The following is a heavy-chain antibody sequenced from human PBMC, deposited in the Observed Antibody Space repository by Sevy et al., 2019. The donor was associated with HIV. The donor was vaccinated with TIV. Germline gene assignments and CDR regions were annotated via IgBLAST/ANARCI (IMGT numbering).Heavy chain of an antibody. V-gene: IGHV1-69*13. D-gene: IGHD3-22*01. J-gene: IGHJ6*02. CDR3: AATYYYDSSGYYHYYYYGMDV. Sequence: ASVKVSCKASGGTFSSYAISWVLQAPGQGLEWMGGIIPIFGTANYAQKFQGRVTITADESTSTAYMELSSLRSEDTAVYYCAATYYYDSSGYYHYYYYGMDVWGQGTTVTVSS. CDR1: GGTFSSYA. CDR2: IIPIFGTA.